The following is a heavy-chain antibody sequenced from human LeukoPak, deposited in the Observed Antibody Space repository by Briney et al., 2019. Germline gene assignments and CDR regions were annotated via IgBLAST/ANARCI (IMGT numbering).Heavy chain of an antibody. CDR1: GFTFSSYG. V-gene: IGHV3-30*18. CDR3: AKGYSSGWYGAYFDY. CDR2: ISYDGSNK. D-gene: IGHD6-19*01. Sequence: GGSLRLSCAASGFTFSSYGMHWVRQAPGKGLEWVAVISYDGSNKYYADSVKGRLTISRDNSKNTLYLQMNSLRAEDTAVYYCAKGYSSGWYGAYFDYWGQGTLVTVSS. J-gene: IGHJ4*02.